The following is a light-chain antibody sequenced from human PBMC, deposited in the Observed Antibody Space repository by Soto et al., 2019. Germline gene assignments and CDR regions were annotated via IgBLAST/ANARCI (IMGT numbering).Light chain of an antibody. J-gene: IGKJ1*01. CDR3: QQYHVWPKWT. V-gene: IGKV3D-15*01. Sequence: EVVLTQSPATLSVSPGEGATLSCRASESVSISLAWYQHKPGQPPRLLIHGASTRASGVPPRFSGSGSGTDFILTISSLQSEDYAVYFCQQYHVWPKWTFGQGTKVEI. CDR2: GAS. CDR1: ESVSIS.